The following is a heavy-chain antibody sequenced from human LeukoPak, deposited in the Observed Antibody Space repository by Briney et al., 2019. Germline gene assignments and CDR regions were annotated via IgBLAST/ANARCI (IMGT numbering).Heavy chain of an antibody. CDR2: INPNSGGT. V-gene: IGHV1-2*02. D-gene: IGHD4-17*01. J-gene: IGHJ4*02. Sequence: GASVKVSCKASGYTFTGYYMHWVRQAPGQGLEWMGWINPNSGGTNYAQKFQGRVTMTRDTSISTAYMELSRLRSDDTAVYYCARALVTTYRNSFDYWGQGTLVTVSS. CDR3: ARALVTTYRNSFDY. CDR1: GYTFTGYY.